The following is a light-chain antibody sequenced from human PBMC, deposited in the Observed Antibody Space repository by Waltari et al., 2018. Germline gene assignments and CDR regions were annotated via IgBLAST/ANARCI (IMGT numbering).Light chain of an antibody. CDR2: DVS. CDR1: SSDVGGYNC. Sequence: QSALTPPASVSGSPGESITISCTGTSSDVGGYNCVSWYQQHPGKAPKLMIYDVSNRPSGVSNRFSGSKSGNTASLTISGLQAEDEADYYCSSYTSSNTLVFGTGTKVTAL. J-gene: IGLJ1*01. CDR3: SSYTSSNTLV. V-gene: IGLV2-14*03.